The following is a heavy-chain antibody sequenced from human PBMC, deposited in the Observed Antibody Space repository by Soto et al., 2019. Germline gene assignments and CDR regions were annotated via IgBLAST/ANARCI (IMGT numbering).Heavy chain of an antibody. CDR2: ISWNSGSI. Sequence: EVQLVESGGGLVQPGRSLRLSCAASGFTFDDYAMHWVRQAPGQGLEWVSGISWNSGSIGYADSVKGRFTISRDNAKNSLSQQMHSLRAEDTALYYCAKDCYYASGTLLYSFDYWGRGTPVTVSS. J-gene: IGHJ4*02. D-gene: IGHD3-10*01. V-gene: IGHV3-9*01. CDR1: GFTFDDYA. CDR3: AKDCYYASGTLLYSFDY.